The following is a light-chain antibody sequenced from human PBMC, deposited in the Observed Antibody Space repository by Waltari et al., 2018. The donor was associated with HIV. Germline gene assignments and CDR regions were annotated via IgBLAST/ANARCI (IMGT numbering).Light chain of an antibody. CDR3: SSYTSAETVV. Sequence: QSALTQPASVSGSPGQSITISCTGTSSDVGAYKYVPWYQQHPDKVPKLIIYEVINRPSGVSNRFSGSKSGNTASLTISGRQTEDEADYYCSSYTSAETVVFGVGTRVTVL. CDR1: SSDVGAYKY. CDR2: EVI. J-gene: IGLJ1*01. V-gene: IGLV2-14*01.